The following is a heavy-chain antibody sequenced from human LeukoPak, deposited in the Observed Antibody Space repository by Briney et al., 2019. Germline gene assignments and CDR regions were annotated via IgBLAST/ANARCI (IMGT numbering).Heavy chain of an antibody. CDR3: ARAYRWFDP. CDR2: INHSGST. Sequence: SETLSLTCAVYGGSFRGYYWSWIRQPPGKGLEWIGEINHSGSTNYNPSLKSRVTISVDTSKNQFSLRLSSVTAADTAVYYCARAYRWFDPWGQGTLVTVSS. V-gene: IGHV4-34*01. CDR1: GGSFRGYY. D-gene: IGHD3-16*02. J-gene: IGHJ5*02.